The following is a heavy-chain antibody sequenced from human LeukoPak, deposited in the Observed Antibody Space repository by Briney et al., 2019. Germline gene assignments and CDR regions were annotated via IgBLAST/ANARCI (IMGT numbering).Heavy chain of an antibody. CDR2: IYYSGST. CDR3: ARKMTTVTNTRFDP. D-gene: IGHD4-17*01. CDR1: GGSISSYY. Sequence: SETLSLTCTVSGGSISSYYWSWIRQPPGKGLEWIGYIYYSGSTNYNPSLTSRVTISVDTSKNQFSLKLSSVTAADTAVYYCARKMTTVTNTRFDPWGQGTLVTVSS. V-gene: IGHV4-59*01. J-gene: IGHJ5*02.